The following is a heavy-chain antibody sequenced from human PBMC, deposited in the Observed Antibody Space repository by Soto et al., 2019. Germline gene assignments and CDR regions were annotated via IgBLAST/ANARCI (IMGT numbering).Heavy chain of an antibody. J-gene: IGHJ5*02. CDR3: ARDPHEFWTSYWFDP. CDR1: GYTFNTYG. D-gene: IGHD3-3*01. Sequence: ASAKGSCNTSGYTFNTYGINWVRQAPGQGLELMGWISAYDGKTTYAEKFQGRVTLTTDTSTSTAYMELRSLRSDDTAIYYCARDPHEFWTSYWFDPWGQGTPVTVSS. V-gene: IGHV1-18*01. CDR2: ISAYDGKT.